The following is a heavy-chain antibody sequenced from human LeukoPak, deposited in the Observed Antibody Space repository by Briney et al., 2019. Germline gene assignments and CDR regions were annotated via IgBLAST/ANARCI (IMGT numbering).Heavy chain of an antibody. CDR1: GFTFSSYW. Sequence: GGSLRLSCAASGFTFSSYWMSWVRQAPGKGLEWVANIKQDGSEKYYVDSVKGRFTISRDNAKNSLYLQMNSLRAEDTAVYYCARAVVPAAIDSGPQFDYWGQGTLVTVSS. CDR2: IKQDGSEK. V-gene: IGHV3-7*01. CDR3: ARAVVPAAIDSGPQFDY. J-gene: IGHJ4*02. D-gene: IGHD2-2*01.